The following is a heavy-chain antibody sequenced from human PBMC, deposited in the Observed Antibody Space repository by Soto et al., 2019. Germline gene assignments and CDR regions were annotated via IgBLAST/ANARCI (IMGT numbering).Heavy chain of an antibody. CDR3: VRDGRGVRWELSD. CDR2: IYHTGPT. J-gene: IGHJ4*02. CDR1: GDSISSSKW. D-gene: IGHD1-26*01. Sequence: SETLSLTCAVSGDSISSSKWWNWVRQPPGKGLEWIGEIYHTGPTNYNPSVKSRATISVDKSKNHFSLSLTSVTAADTAVYYCVRDGRGVRWELSDWGSGTLVTVSS. V-gene: IGHV4-4*02.